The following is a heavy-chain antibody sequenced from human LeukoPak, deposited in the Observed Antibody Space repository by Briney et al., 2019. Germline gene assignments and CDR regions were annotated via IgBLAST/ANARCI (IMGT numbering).Heavy chain of an antibody. Sequence: GGSLRLSCAASGFTFSDYYMSWIRQAPGKGLEWVSYISRSVSSMWCADSVKGRFTISRDNAKNSLYLQMNSLRAEDTAVYYCARRGYSTYGMDVWGQGTTVTVSS. V-gene: IGHV3-11*01. CDR1: GFTFSDYY. CDR2: ISRSVSSM. J-gene: IGHJ6*02. CDR3: ARRGYSTYGMDV. D-gene: IGHD5-18*01.